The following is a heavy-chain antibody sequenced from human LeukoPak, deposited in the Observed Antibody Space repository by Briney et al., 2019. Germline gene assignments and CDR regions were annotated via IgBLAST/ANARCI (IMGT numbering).Heavy chain of an antibody. CDR1: GGSISSSSYY. CDR2: IYYSGST. CDR3: ARDVPIYYDSSGYRSYGMDV. Sequence: SETLSLTCTVSGGSISSSSYYWGWIRQPPGKGLEWIGSIYYSGSTYYNPSLKSRVTISVDTSKNQFSLKLSSVTAADTAVYYCARDVPIYYDSSGYRSYGMDVWGQGTTVTVSS. J-gene: IGHJ6*02. V-gene: IGHV4-39*07. D-gene: IGHD3-22*01.